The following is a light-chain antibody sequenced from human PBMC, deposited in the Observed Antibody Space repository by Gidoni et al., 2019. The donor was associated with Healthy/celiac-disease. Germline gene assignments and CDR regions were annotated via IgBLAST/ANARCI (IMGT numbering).Light chain of an antibody. J-gene: IGKJ4*01. Sequence: DIVMTQSPDSLAVSLGERATINCKSSQSVLYSSNNKNYLAWYQQKPGQPPKLLIYWVSTRESGVPDRFSGSGSGTDFTLTISSLQAEDVAVYYCQQYYSTPRTFGGXTKVEIK. CDR3: QQYYSTPRT. CDR1: QSVLYSSNNKNY. V-gene: IGKV4-1*01. CDR2: WVS.